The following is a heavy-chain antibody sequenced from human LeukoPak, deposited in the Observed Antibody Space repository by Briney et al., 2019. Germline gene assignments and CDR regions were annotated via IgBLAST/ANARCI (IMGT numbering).Heavy chain of an antibody. CDR1: GFNTYS. V-gene: IGHV3-30*04. D-gene: IGHD2-15*01. CDR3: ARAEYCSGGYCYLIES. J-gene: IGHJ4*02. Sequence: GKSLRLSCVASGFNTYSMHWVRQAPGKGLEWVAIISNDGRKTSYTDPVKGRFTISRDNSNNTLYLQMISLRAEDTAVYYCARAEYCSGGYCYLIESWGQGTLVTVSS. CDR2: ISNDGRKT.